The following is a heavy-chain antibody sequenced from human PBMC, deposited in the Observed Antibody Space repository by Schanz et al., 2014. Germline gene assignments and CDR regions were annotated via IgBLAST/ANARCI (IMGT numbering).Heavy chain of an antibody. V-gene: IGHV1-18*01. Sequence: QVQLVQSAPEVKKPGASVKVSCKASGYSFTTYGLNWVRQAPGQGPEWMGWISAFDDKTDYAQNFQGRLIMTTDTSTTTGYIELRGLRSDDTAVYYCARETTIITGGAFDVWGQGTMVTVSS. J-gene: IGHJ3*01. CDR3: ARETTIITGGAFDV. CDR1: GYSFTTYG. CDR2: ISAFDDKT. D-gene: IGHD3-9*01.